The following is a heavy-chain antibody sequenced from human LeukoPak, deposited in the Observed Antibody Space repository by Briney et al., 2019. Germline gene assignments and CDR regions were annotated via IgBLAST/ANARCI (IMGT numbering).Heavy chain of an antibody. CDR3: ARLNDGFDI. J-gene: IGHJ3*02. CDR2: IDPGDSET. CDR1: GYRFTRYW. Sequence: GESLRISCKGSGYRFTRYWIAWVRQMPGKGPQWMGIIDPGDSETRYSPSFQGQVTITADKSISTAYLQWSSLKTSDTAMYYCARLNDGFDIWGQGAMVIVSS. V-gene: IGHV5-51*01.